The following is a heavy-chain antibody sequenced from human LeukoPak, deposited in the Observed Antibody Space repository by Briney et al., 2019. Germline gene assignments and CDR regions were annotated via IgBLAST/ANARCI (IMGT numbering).Heavy chain of an antibody. CDR1: GFTVSSNS. V-gene: IGHV3-53*01. J-gene: IGHJ4*02. D-gene: IGHD1-14*01. Sequence: GGSLRLSCTVSGFTVSSNSMSWVRQAPGKGLEWVSFIYSDNTHYSDSVKGRFTISRDNSKNTLYLQMNSLRAEDTAVYYCAKDPGTDFDYWGQGTLVTVSS. CDR3: AKDPGTDFDY. CDR2: IYSDNT.